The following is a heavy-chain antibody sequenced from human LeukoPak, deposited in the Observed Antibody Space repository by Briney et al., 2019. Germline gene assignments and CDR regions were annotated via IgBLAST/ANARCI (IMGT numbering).Heavy chain of an antibody. Sequence: SETLSLTCTVSGDSISSSNCYWGWIRQPPGKGLEWIGSIYFSGGTYYNASLKSRVTISVDTSKNQFSLKLSSVTAADTAVYYCARESFGGPDYWGQGTLVTVSS. CDR1: GDSISSSNCY. CDR3: ARESFGGPDY. D-gene: IGHD3-16*01. J-gene: IGHJ4*02. CDR2: IYFSGGT. V-gene: IGHV4-39*02.